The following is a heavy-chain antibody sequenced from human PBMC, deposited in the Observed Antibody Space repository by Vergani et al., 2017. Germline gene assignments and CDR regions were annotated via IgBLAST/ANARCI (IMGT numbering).Heavy chain of an antibody. J-gene: IGHJ6*02. CDR1: GFTFSSYW. CDR2: IKQDGSEK. Sequence: EVQLVESGGGLVQPGGSLRLSCAASGFTFSSYWMRWVRQAPGKGLEWVANIKQDGSEKYYVDSVKGRFTISRDNAKNSLYLQMNSLRAEDTAVYYWARDGGLVPAYYYGMDVWGQGP. V-gene: IGHV3-7*01. CDR3: ARDGGLVPAYYYGMDV. D-gene: IGHD6-6*01.